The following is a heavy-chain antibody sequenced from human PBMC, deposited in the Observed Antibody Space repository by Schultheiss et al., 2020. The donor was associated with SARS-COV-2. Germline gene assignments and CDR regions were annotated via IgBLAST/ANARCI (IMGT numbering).Heavy chain of an antibody. V-gene: IGHV3-33*01. J-gene: IGHJ5*02. CDR3: ARDYSSGWYPDWFDP. D-gene: IGHD6-19*01. Sequence: GGSLRLSCAASGFTFSSYGMHWVRQAPGKGLEWVAVIWYDGSNKYYADSVKGRFTISRDNAKNTLYLQMNSLRAEDTAVYYCARDYSSGWYPDWFDPWGQGTLVTVSS. CDR2: IWYDGSNK. CDR1: GFTFSSYG.